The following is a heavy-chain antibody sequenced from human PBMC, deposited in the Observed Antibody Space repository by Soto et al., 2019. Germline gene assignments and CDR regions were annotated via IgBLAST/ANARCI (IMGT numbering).Heavy chain of an antibody. D-gene: IGHD3-16*01. CDR3: AGGSRQSPYSYGMDV. CDR2: IIPIFGTA. CDR1: GGTFSSYA. Sequence: QVQLVQSGAEVKKPGSSVKVSCKASGGTFSSYAISWVRQAPGQGLEWMGGIIPIFGTANYAQKFQGRVTIXXDXAXSTADRERSSRRSEDTAVYSCAGGSRQSPYSYGMDVWGQGTTVTVSS. J-gene: IGHJ6*02. V-gene: IGHV1-69*12.